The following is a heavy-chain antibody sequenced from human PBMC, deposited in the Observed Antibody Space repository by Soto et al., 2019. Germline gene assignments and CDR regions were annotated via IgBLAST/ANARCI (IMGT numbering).Heavy chain of an antibody. V-gene: IGHV5-10-1*01. J-gene: IGHJ4*02. CDR2: IDPSDSYT. CDR3: ARRQDFAHFDY. CDR1: GYRFTSYW. Sequence: GESLKISCKGSGYRFTSYWISWVRQMPGKGLEWMGRIDPSDSYTNYSPSFQGHVTISADKSISTAYLQWSSLKASVTAMYYGARRQDFAHFDYWGKGTLVIVSS.